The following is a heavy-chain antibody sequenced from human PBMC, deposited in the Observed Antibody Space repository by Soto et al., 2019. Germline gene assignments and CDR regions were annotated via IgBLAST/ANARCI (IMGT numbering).Heavy chain of an antibody. D-gene: IGHD2-15*01. Sequence: PGGSLRLSCAASGFTFSSYAMGWVRQAPGKGLEWVAIISYDGSNTYYADSVKGRFTISRDDSKNTLFLQMNSLRAEDTAVYYCATAKLLLPWLFDYWGQGTLVTVSS. CDR1: GFTFSSYA. CDR3: ATAKLLLPWLFDY. CDR2: ISYDGSNT. V-gene: IGHV3-30*03. J-gene: IGHJ4*02.